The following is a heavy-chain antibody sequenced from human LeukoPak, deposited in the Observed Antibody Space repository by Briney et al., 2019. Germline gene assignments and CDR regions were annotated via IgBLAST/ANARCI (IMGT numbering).Heavy chain of an antibody. D-gene: IGHD2-8*01. CDR1: GFTFRSNF. CDR2: IYSGGST. CDR3: ASVYEPY. Sequence: GGSLRLSCVASGFTFRSNFMSWVRQAPGRGLEWVAVIYSGGSTDYADSVKGRFSISRDNSNNTLYLQMNSLRAEDTALYYCASVYEPYWGQGTLVTVSS. J-gene: IGHJ4*02. V-gene: IGHV3-66*01.